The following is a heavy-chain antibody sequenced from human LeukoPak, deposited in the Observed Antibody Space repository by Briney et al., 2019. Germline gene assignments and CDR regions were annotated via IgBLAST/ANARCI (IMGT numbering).Heavy chain of an antibody. J-gene: IGHJ4*02. V-gene: IGHV1-24*01. Sequence: ASVTVPCKVSGYTLTELSMHWVRQAPGKGLEWMGGFDPEDGETIYAQKFQGRVTMTEDTSTDTVYMELSSLRSEDTAVYYCATLSRAAAAAFDYWGQGTLVTVSS. CDR2: FDPEDGET. CDR1: GYTLTELS. D-gene: IGHD6-13*01. CDR3: ATLSRAAAAAFDY.